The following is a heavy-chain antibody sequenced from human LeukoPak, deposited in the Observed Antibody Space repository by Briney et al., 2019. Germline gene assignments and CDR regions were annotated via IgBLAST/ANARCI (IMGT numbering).Heavy chain of an antibody. J-gene: IGHJ4*02. CDR1: GFTFSSNY. CDR3: AKDRSPERWLQSGIFGY. CDR2: IYSGGST. V-gene: IGHV3-53*01. Sequence: PGGSLRLSCAASGFTFSSNYMSWVRQAPGKGLEWVSVIYSGGSTYYADSVKGRFTISRDNSKNTLYLQMNRLRAEDTAVYYCAKDRSPERWLQSGIFGYWGQGTLVTVSS. D-gene: IGHD5-24*01.